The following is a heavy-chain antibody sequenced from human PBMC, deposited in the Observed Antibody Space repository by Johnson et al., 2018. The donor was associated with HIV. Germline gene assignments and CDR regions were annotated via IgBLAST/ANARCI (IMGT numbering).Heavy chain of an antibody. CDR1: GFRFSNAW. Sequence: EVQLVESGGGVVRPGGSLRLSCAASGFRFSNAWMGWVRQAPGKGLEWLGRLKSKTGGGTTSYAAPVKGRFTISRDDSKDTVYLHMNSLKVDDTAVYYCTTDWEYYYGSGKLDAFDIWGQGTMVTVSS. CDR3: TTDWEYYYGSGKLDAFDI. CDR2: LKSKTGGGTT. D-gene: IGHD3-10*01. J-gene: IGHJ3*02. V-gene: IGHV3-15*01.